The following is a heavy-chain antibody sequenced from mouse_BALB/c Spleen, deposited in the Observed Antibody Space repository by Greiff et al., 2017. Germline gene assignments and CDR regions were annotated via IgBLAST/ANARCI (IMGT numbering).Heavy chain of an antibody. Sequence: VQLQQSGPALVKPGASVKISCKASGYSFTGYYMHWVKQSHVKSLEWIGRINPYNGATSYNQNFKDKASLTVDKSSSTAYMELHSLTSEDSAVYYCARSTDYYAMDYWGQGTSVTVSA. V-gene: IGHV1-31*01. CDR1: GYSFTGYY. CDR2: INPYNGAT. D-gene: IGHD1-1*01. J-gene: IGHJ4*01. CDR3: ARSTDYYAMDY.